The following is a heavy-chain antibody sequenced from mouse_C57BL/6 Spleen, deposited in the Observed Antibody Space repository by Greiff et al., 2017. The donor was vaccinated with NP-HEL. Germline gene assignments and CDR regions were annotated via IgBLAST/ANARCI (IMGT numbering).Heavy chain of an antibody. CDR1: GYTFTDYE. D-gene: IGHD1-1*01. Sequence: VQLQQSGAELVRPGASVTLSCKASGYTFTDYEMHWVKQTPVHGLEWIGAIDPETGGTAYNQKFKGKAILTADKSSSTAYMELRSLTSEDSAVYYCTRLGFTTVVATDYWGQGTTLTVSS. V-gene: IGHV1-15*01. J-gene: IGHJ2*01. CDR2: IDPETGGT. CDR3: TRLGFTTVVATDY.